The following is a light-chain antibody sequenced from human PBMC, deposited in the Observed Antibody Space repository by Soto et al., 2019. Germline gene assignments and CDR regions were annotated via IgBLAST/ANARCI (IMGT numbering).Light chain of an antibody. CDR3: QQHGSSPWT. CDR1: HTIRSNY. Sequence: ETVLTQSPGTLSLSPGERATLSCRASHTIRSNYLAWYRQTPGQAPSLLIYGASNRATGIADRFSGSGSGTDFTLIISRLEPEDFALYYCQQHGSSPWTFGQGTKVEIK. J-gene: IGKJ1*01. V-gene: IGKV3-20*01. CDR2: GAS.